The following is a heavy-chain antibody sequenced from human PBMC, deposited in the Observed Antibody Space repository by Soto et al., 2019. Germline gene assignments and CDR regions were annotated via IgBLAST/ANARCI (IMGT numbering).Heavy chain of an antibody. CDR1: GFTFSSYA. Sequence: PGGSLRLSCAASGFTFSSYAMSWVRQSPGKGLEWVSAISGSGGSTYYADSVKGRFTISRDNSKNTLYLQMNSLRAEDTAVYYCAKDRRYYDSSGYSIYWGQGTLVTVSS. D-gene: IGHD3-22*01. CDR3: AKDRRYYDSSGYSIY. J-gene: IGHJ4*02. CDR2: ISGSGGST. V-gene: IGHV3-23*01.